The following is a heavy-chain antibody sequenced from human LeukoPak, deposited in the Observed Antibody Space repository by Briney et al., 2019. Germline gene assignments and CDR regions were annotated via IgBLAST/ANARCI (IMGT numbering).Heavy chain of an antibody. CDR3: ARERRYYYDSSGYSHFDY. D-gene: IGHD3-22*01. Sequence: GASVKVSCKASGYTFTSYYMHWVRQAPGQGLEWMGIINPSGGSTSYAQKFQGRVTMTRDTSTSTVYMELSSLRSEDTAVYYCARERRYYYDSSGYSHFDYWGQGTLVSVSS. CDR2: INPSGGST. J-gene: IGHJ4*02. CDR1: GYTFTSYY. V-gene: IGHV1-46*01.